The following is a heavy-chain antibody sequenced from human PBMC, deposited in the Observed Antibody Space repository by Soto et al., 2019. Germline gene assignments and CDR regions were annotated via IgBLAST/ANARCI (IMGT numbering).Heavy chain of an antibody. J-gene: IGHJ4*02. V-gene: IGHV3-30*18. CDR1: GCIFSSYG. CDR3: AKPQEWLSAMVNADLDY. Sequence: HPGGALRLSCAASGCIFSSYGMHWVRQAPGKGLEWVAVISYDGNYKYYADSVKGRFTISRDNFKNTLYLQMDSLRAEDTAVYYCAKPQEWLSAMVNADLDYWGQGTLVTVSS. D-gene: IGHD3-3*01. CDR2: ISYDGNYK.